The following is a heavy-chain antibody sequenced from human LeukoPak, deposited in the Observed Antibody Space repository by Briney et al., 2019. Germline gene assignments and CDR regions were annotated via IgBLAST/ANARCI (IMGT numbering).Heavy chain of an antibody. CDR1: GYTFTGYY. D-gene: IGHD2-8*01. CDR3: ARDLGYCTNGVCLDDY. Sequence: ASVKVSCKASGYTFTGYYMRWVRQAPGQGLEWMGWINPNSGGTNYAQKFQGRVTMTRDTSISTAYMELSRLRSDDTAVYYCARDLGYCTNGVCLDDYWGQGTLVTVSS. CDR2: INPNSGGT. J-gene: IGHJ4*02. V-gene: IGHV1-2*02.